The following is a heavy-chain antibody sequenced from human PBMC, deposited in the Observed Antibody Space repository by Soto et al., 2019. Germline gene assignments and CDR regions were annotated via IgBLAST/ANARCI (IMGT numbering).Heavy chain of an antibody. J-gene: IGHJ2*01. CDR3: ARDGSSSWYQEVANGYFYL. CDR2: IYYSGST. V-gene: IGHV4-30-4*01. CDR1: GGSISSGDYY. Sequence: QVQLQESGPGLVKPSQTLSLTCTVSGGSISSGDYYWSWIRQPPGKGLEWIGYIYYSGSTYYNPSLKSRVTISVDTAKNPFSLKLSSVTAADTAVYYCARDGSSSWYQEVANGYFYLWGRGTLVTVSS. D-gene: IGHD6-13*01.